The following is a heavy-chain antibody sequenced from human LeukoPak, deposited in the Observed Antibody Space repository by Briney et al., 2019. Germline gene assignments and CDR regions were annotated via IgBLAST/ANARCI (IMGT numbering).Heavy chain of an antibody. V-gene: IGHV3-15*01. CDR3: TRVTNHMH. CDR1: GFTVSSNY. D-gene: IGHD4-17*01. J-gene: IGHJ4*02. Sequence: GGSLRLSCAASGFTVSSNYMSWVRQAPGKGLEWVGRIKSKTDGGTTDYAAPVKGRFTISRDDSKTTLYLQMNSLKTEDTAVYYCTRVTNHMHWGQGTLVTVSS. CDR2: IKSKTDGGTT.